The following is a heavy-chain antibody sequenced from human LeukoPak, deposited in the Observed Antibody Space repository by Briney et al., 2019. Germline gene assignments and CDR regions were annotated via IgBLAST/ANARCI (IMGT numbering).Heavy chain of an antibody. CDR1: GGSFSGYY. CDR3: ARTLPGHDYFHAFDI. V-gene: IGHV4-34*01. J-gene: IGHJ3*02. D-gene: IGHD5-12*01. Sequence: SETLSLTCAVYGGSFSGYYWSWIRQPPGKGLEWIGSIYYSGSTYYNPSLKSRVTISVDTSKNQFSLKLSSVTAADTAVYYCARTLPGHDYFHAFDIWGQGTMVTVSS. CDR2: IYYSGST.